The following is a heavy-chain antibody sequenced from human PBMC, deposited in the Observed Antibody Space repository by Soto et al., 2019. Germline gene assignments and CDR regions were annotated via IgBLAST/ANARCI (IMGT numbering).Heavy chain of an antibody. CDR1: GYTFTSYY. Sequence: ASVKVSCKASGYTFTSYYMNWVRQAPGQGLEWMGIINPSGGSTSYAQKFQGRVTMTRDTSTSTVYMELSSLRSEDTAVYYCARERYSYDSSGYSNWFDPWGQGTLVTVSS. J-gene: IGHJ5*02. V-gene: IGHV1-46*03. CDR3: ARERYSYDSSGYSNWFDP. CDR2: INPSGGST. D-gene: IGHD3-22*01.